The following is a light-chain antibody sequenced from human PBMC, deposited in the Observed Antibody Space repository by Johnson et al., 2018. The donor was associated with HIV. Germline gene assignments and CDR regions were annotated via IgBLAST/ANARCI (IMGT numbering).Light chain of an antibody. CDR1: SSNIGNNY. V-gene: IGLV1-51*02. Sequence: QSVLTQPPSVSAAPGQKVTISCSGSSSNIGNNYVSWYQQLPRAAPKLLIYENSKRPSGIPDRFSGSKSGTSATLDITGLQTGDEADYYCGTWDSGLSAGGVFGTGTKVTVL. CDR3: GTWDSGLSAGGV. J-gene: IGLJ1*01. CDR2: ENS.